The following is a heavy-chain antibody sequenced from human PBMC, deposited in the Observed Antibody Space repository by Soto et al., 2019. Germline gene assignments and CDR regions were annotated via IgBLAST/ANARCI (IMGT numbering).Heavy chain of an antibody. V-gene: IGHV1-8*01. D-gene: IGHD1-26*01. CDR1: GYTFTSYD. CDR2: MNPNSGNT. Sequence: ASVKVSCKASGYTFTSYDINWVRQATGQGLEWMGWMNPNSGNTGYAQKFQGRVTMTRNTSISTAYMELSSLRSEDTAVYYCARDSGSYWTYYYYGMDVWGQGTTVTVS. J-gene: IGHJ6*02. CDR3: ARDSGSYWTYYYYGMDV.